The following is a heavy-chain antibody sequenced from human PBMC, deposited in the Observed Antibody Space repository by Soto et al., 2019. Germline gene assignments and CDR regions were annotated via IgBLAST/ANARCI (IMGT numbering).Heavy chain of an antibody. Sequence: EVQLLESGGGLVQPGGSLRLSCAASGFTFSSYAMSWVRQAPGKGLEWVSAISSSGEYTYYTDSVKGRFTISRDNSKNTLYLQMSSLSAEDTAIYYCANSFSPYCSNWHSSFDHWGQGTLVTVSS. D-gene: IGHD6-13*01. V-gene: IGHV3-23*01. CDR2: ISSSGEYT. CDR1: GFTFSSYA. J-gene: IGHJ4*02. CDR3: ANSFSPYCSNWHSSFDH.